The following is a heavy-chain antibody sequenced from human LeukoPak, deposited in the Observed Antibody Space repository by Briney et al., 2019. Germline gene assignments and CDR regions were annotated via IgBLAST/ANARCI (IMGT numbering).Heavy chain of an antibody. CDR3: ARVVNGYVDY. D-gene: IGHD2-8*01. V-gene: IGHV3-21*06. Sequence: GGSLRLSCAASGFTFSNTNMNWVRQAPGKGLKWVSCISASSNYIYYADSVKGRFTISRDNAQNSLYLQMNSLRAEDTAVYFCARVVNGYVDYWGQGTLVTVSS. CDR2: ISASSNYI. CDR1: GFTFSNTN. J-gene: IGHJ4*02.